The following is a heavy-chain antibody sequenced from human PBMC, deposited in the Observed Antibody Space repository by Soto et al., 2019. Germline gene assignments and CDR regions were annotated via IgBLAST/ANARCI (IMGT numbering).Heavy chain of an antibody. CDR1: GGTFSSYT. CDR3: APSMVRGVNYYGMDV. V-gene: IGHV1-69*02. Sequence: QVQLVQSGAEVKKPGSSVKVSCKASGGTFSSYTISWVRQAPGQGLEWMGRIIPILGIANYAQKFQGRVTITADKSTSTAYMELSSLRSEDTAVYYCAPSMVRGVNYYGMDVWGQGTTVTVSS. J-gene: IGHJ6*02. D-gene: IGHD3-10*01. CDR2: IIPILGIA.